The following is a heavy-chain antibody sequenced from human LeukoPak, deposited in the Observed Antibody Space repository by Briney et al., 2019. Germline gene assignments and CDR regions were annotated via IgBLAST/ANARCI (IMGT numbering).Heavy chain of an antibody. CDR3: ARGARYSSSWRPTYNWFDP. CDR2: MNPNSGNT. J-gene: IGHJ5*02. CDR1: GYTFTSYD. D-gene: IGHD6-13*01. Sequence: ASVKVSCKASGYTFTSYDINWVRQATGQGLEWMGWMNPNSGNTGYAQKFQGRVTMTRNTSISTAYMELSSLRSEDTAVYHCARGARYSSSWRPTYNWFDPWGQGTLVTVSS. V-gene: IGHV1-8*01.